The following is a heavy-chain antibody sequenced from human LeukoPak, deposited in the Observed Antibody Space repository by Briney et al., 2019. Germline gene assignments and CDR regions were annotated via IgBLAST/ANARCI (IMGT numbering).Heavy chain of an antibody. Sequence: GGSLRLSCAASGFTFSSYSMNWVRQAPGKGLEWISYITPSSSSIYYADSVRGRFTTSRDNAKNSMYLQMNSLRTEDTAVYYCARSRQDFYFDYWGQGTLVTVSS. CDR1: GFTFSSYS. J-gene: IGHJ4*02. V-gene: IGHV3-48*01. CDR2: ITPSSSSI. CDR3: ARSRQDFYFDY.